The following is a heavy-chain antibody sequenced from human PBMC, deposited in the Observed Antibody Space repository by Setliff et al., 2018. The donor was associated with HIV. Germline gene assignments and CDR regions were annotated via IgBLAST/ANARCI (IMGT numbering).Heavy chain of an antibody. D-gene: IGHD3-16*01. J-gene: IGHJ4*02. Sequence: SETLSLTCSVSHYSISSEYYWGWFRQPPGKGLEYIGSIYQGGSTYYSPFFKSRVSMSIDTSKDQFSLRLKSLTASDTAVYYCARLDTIMLYTDCWGQGTLVTVSS. V-gene: IGHV4-38-2*02. CDR1: HYSISSEYY. CDR2: IYQGGST. CDR3: ARLDTIMLYTDC.